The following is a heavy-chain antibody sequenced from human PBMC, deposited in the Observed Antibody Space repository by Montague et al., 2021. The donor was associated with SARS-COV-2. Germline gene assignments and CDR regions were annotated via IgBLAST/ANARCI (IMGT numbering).Heavy chain of an antibody. CDR2: IYYSGST. CDR1: GGSISSSSYY. D-gene: IGHD3-22*01. J-gene: IGHJ3*02. V-gene: IGHV4-39*01. Sequence: SETLSLTCTVSGGSISSSSYYWGWIRQPPGKGLEWIGSIYYSGSTYYSPSLKSRVTISVDTSKNQSSLKLSSVTAADTAVYYCARFPTSYYYDSKAAPATPVAFNIWGQGTMVTVSS. CDR3: ARFPTSYYYDSKAAPATPVAFNI.